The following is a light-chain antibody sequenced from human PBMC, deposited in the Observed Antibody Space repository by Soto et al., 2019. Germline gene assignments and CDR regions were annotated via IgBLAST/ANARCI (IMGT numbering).Light chain of an antibody. CDR1: QSVNSN. V-gene: IGKV3-15*01. Sequence: IVVTQSPATLSVSPGERATLSCRASQSVNSNLAWYQQKPGQAPRLLIYGASTGATGIPDRFSGSGSGTEFTLTISSLQSEDFAVYSCQQYNNCLTLTFGGGTKVDI. J-gene: IGKJ4*01. CDR3: QQYNNCLTLT. CDR2: GAS.